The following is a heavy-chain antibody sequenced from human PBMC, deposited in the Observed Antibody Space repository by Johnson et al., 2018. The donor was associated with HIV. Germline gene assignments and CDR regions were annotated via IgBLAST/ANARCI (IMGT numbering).Heavy chain of an antibody. CDR2: ISYDGSNK. V-gene: IGHV3-30-3*01. D-gene: IGHD3-3*01. CDR3: ARDGSVFGVVGFFDI. CDR1: GFTFSNYA. Sequence: QVQLVESGGGVVQPGRSLRLSCAASGFTFSNYAMHWVRQAPGKGLEWVAIISYDGSNKYYADSVKGRFTISRDNSKNTLYLQMNGLRPEDTAVYYCARDGSVFGVVGFFDIWGQGTMVTVS. J-gene: IGHJ3*02.